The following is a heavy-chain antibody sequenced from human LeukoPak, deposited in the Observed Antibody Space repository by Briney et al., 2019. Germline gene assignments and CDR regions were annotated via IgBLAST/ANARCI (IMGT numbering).Heavy chain of an antibody. J-gene: IGHJ6*02. D-gene: IGHD3-10*01. CDR3: ARVYITMIRKTSRGMDV. Sequence: GGSLRLSCAASGFSVTNNHMTWVRQAPGKGLQCVSVIYSGGTTYYADSVKGRFTISRDNSKNTLYLQMNSLRAEDTAVYYCARVYITMIRKTSRGMDVWGQGTTVTVSS. CDR2: IYSGGTT. CDR1: GFSVTNNH. V-gene: IGHV3-53*01.